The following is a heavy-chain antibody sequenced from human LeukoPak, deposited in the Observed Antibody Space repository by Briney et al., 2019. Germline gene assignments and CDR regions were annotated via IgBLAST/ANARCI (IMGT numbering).Heavy chain of an antibody. CDR1: GYTFTRYD. CDR2: MNPNSGNT. D-gene: IGHD6-6*01. Sequence: ASVTVSCTASGYTFTRYDINWVRQATGQGLEWMGWMNPNSGNTGYAQKFQGRVTLTRNTSVSTVDMELSSLRSEDTAVYYCARASLSPEYSSSSTVFDYWGQGTLVTVSS. CDR3: ARASLSPEYSSSSTVFDY. V-gene: IGHV1-8*03. J-gene: IGHJ4*02.